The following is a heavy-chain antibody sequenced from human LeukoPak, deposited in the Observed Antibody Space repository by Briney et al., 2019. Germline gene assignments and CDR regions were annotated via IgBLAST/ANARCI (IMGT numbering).Heavy chain of an antibody. CDR3: ARDNWNYGSSMDV. V-gene: IGHV4-59*01. CDR1: GGSISSYY. Sequence: SETLSLTCSVSGGSISSYYWSWIRQPPGKGLEWIGYIYYSGSTNYNPSLKSRVTISVDTSKNQFSLKLSSVTAADTAVYYCARDNWNYGSSMDVWGRGTTVTVSS. J-gene: IGHJ6*02. CDR2: IYYSGST. D-gene: IGHD1-7*01.